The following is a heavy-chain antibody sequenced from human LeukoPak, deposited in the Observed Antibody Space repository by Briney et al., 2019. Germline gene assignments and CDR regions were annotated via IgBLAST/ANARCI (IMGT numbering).Heavy chain of an antibody. D-gene: IGHD3-10*01. J-gene: IGHJ6*02. Sequence: ASVKASCKASGGTFSSYAISWVRQAPGQGLEWMGGIIPIFGTANYAQKFQGRVTITADESTSTAYMELSSLRSEDTAVYYCARFWETNYYYYGMDVWGQGTTVTVSS. V-gene: IGHV1-69*13. CDR1: GGTFSSYA. CDR3: ARFWETNYYYYGMDV. CDR2: IIPIFGTA.